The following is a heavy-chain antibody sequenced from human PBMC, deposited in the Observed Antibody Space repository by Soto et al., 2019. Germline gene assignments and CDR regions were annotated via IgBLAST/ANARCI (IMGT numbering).Heavy chain of an antibody. D-gene: IGHD4-4*01. J-gene: IGHJ3*01. Sequence: ASVKVSCKVSGHTLNDLSIHWVRQAPGKGLEWMGGFNPEEEETIYAQKFQGRVTMTEDTTAETAYMELSSLTSEDTALYYCTIVGGYNYGNDAFDVWGQ. CDR2: FNPEEEET. CDR3: TIVGGYNYGNDAFDV. CDR1: GHTLNDLS. V-gene: IGHV1-24*01.